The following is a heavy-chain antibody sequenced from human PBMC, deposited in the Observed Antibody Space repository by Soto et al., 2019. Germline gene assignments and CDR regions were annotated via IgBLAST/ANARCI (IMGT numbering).Heavy chain of an antibody. Sequence: PSETLSLTCTVSGGSISSYYWSWIRQPPGKGLEWIGYIYYSGSTYYNPSLKSRVTISVDTSKNQFSLKLSSVTAADTAVYYCARADIAKNWFDPWGQGTLVTVSS. CDR2: IYYSGST. J-gene: IGHJ5*02. D-gene: IGHD5-12*01. V-gene: IGHV4-59*08. CDR1: GGSISSYY. CDR3: ARADIAKNWFDP.